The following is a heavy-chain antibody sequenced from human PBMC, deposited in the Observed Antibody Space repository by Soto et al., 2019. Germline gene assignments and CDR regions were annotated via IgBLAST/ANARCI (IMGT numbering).Heavy chain of an antibody. J-gene: IGHJ6*03. CDR3: TRDLLEWLLGSYYMDV. CDR1: GFTFGDYA. V-gene: IGHV3-49*03. CDR2: IRSKAYGGTT. D-gene: IGHD3-3*01. Sequence: PGGSLRLSCTASGFTFGDYAMSWFRQAPGKGLEWVGFIRSKAYGGTTEYAASVKGRFTISRDDSKSIAYLQMNSLKTEDAAVYYCTRDLLEWLLGSYYMDVWGKGTTVTVSS.